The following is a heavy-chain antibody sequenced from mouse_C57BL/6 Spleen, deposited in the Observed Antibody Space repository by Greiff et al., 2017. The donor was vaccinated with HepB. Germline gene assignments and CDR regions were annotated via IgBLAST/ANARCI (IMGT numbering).Heavy chain of an antibody. V-gene: IGHV1-69*01. CDR2: IDPSDSYT. J-gene: IGHJ4*01. D-gene: IGHD2-1*01. Sequence: QVQLQQPGAELVMPGASVKLSCKASGYTFTSYWMHWVKQRPGQGLEWIGEIDPSDSYTNYNQKFKGKSTLTVDKSSSTAYMQLSSLTSEDSAVYYCARWNGNYNYAMDYWGQGTSVTVSS. CDR1: GYTFTSYW. CDR3: ARWNGNYNYAMDY.